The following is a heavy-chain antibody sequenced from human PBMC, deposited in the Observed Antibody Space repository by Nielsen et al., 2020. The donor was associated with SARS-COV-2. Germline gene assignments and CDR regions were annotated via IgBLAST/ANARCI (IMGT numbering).Heavy chain of an antibody. CDR1: GGSISSYY. J-gene: IGHJ6*03. CDR3: ARFRAAGSYYYYMDV. D-gene: IGHD6-13*01. CDR2: IYYSGST. Sequence: SDTLSLTCTVSGGSISSYYWSWIRQPPGKGLEWIGYIYYSGSTNYNPSLKSRVTISVDTSKNQFSLKLSSVTAADTAVYYCARFRAAGSYYYYMDVWGKGTTVTVSS. V-gene: IGHV4-59*01.